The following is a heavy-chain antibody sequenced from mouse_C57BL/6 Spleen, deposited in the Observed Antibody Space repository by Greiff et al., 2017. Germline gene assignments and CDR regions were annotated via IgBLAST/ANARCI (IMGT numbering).Heavy chain of an antibody. D-gene: IGHD1-2*01. Sequence: VQRVESGAELVKPVASVKISCKASGYAFSSYWMNWVKQRPGKGLEWIGQIYPGDGDTNYNGKFKGKATLTADKSSSTAYMQLSSLTSEDSAVYFCARGTTAYYFDYWGQGTTLTVSS. CDR3: ARGTTAYYFDY. V-gene: IGHV1-80*01. CDR2: IYPGDGDT. CDR1: GYAFSSYW. J-gene: IGHJ2*01.